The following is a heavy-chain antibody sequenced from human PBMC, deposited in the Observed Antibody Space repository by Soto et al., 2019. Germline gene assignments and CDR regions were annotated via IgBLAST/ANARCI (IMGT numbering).Heavy chain of an antibody. CDR2: VYSSGTT. Sequence: PETLSLTCIVSGGSINSYWWSWVRQPAGKGLEWIGRVYSSGTTDYNPSLNSRATLSVETSKNQFSLKLSSVTAADTAVYYCARDIGSYAYGEGYWGQGIQVTVSS. V-gene: IGHV4-4*07. D-gene: IGHD3-10*01. CDR1: GGSINSYW. CDR3: ARDIGSYAYGEGY. J-gene: IGHJ4*02.